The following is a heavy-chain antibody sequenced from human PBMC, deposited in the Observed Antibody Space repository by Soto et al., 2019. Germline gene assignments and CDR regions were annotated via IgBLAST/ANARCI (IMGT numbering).Heavy chain of an antibody. J-gene: IGHJ4*02. CDR2: IYHGGST. Sequence: SETLSLTCAVSGGSISSSNWWSWVRQPPGKGLEWIGEIYHGGSTNYNPSLKSRVTISVDKSKNQFSLKLSSVTAADTAVYYCASLGYSYGTRFDYWGQGTLVTVSS. V-gene: IGHV4-4*02. CDR1: GGSISSSNW. D-gene: IGHD5-18*01. CDR3: ASLGYSYGTRFDY.